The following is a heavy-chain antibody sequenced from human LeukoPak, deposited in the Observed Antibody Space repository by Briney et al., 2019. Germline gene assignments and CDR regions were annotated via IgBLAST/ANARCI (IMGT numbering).Heavy chain of an antibody. CDR2: IYYSGST. Sequence: SETLSLTCTVSGGSISNYYWSWIRQPPGKGLEWIGYIYYSGSTNYNPSLKSRVTISVDTSKNQFSLKLSSVTAADTAVYYCARTRYGSGSYTYYYYYMDVWGKGTTVTISS. V-gene: IGHV4-59*01. CDR1: GGSISNYY. D-gene: IGHD3-10*01. CDR3: ARTRYGSGSYTYYYYYMDV. J-gene: IGHJ6*03.